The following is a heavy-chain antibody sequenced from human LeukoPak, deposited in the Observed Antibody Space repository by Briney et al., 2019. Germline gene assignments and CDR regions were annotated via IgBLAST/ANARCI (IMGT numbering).Heavy chain of an antibody. V-gene: IGHV3-48*04. D-gene: IGHD3-10*01. CDR1: GFTFSSYS. Sequence: GGSLRLSCAASGFTFSSYSMNWVRQAPGKGLEWVSYISSSSSTIYYADSVKGRFTISRDNAKNSLYLRMNSLRAEDTAVYYCARSIGGSGSYYNVHYYYYMDVWGKGTTVTVSS. CDR3: ARSIGGSGSYYNVHYYYYMDV. CDR2: ISSSSSTI. J-gene: IGHJ6*03.